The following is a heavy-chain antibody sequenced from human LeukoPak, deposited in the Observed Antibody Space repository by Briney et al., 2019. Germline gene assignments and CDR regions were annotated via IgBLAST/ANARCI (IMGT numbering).Heavy chain of an antibody. CDR3: ASAGVVITGDAFDT. CDR1: GFTFSDYY. CDR2: ISSSSSYT. D-gene: IGHD3-3*01. V-gene: IGHV3-11*06. Sequence: GGSLRLSCAASGFTFSDYYMSWIRQAPGKGLEWVSYISSSSSYTNYADSVKGRFTISRDNAKNSLYLQMNSLRAEDTAVYYCASAGVVITGDAFDTWGQGTMVTVSS. J-gene: IGHJ3*02.